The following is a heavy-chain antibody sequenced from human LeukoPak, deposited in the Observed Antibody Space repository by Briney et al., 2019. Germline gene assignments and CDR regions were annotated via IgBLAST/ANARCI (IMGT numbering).Heavy chain of an antibody. D-gene: IGHD1-1*01. V-gene: IGHV1-18*01. CDR2: VSGDNGNT. Sequence: ASVKVSCKASGYTFITYGISWVRQAPGQGLEWMGWVSGDNGNTNYAQKFQGRVTMTTNTSTSTAYMELRSLRSDDTAVYYCARAQSERFYGMDVWGQGTTVTVSS. J-gene: IGHJ6*02. CDR1: GYTFITYG. CDR3: ARAQSERFYGMDV.